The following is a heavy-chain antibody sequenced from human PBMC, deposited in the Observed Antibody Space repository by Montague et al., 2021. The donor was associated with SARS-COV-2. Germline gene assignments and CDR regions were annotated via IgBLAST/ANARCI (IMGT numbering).Heavy chain of an antibody. CDR2: ISSSSRYT. Sequence: SLRLSCAASGFTFSDYYMSWLRQAPGRGLEWVSYISSSSRYTNYADSVKGRFTISRDNTKNSLSLQMNSLRAEDTAVYYCASTGHCTGGVCFAHYFDYWGQGSRVTVSS. V-gene: IGHV3-11*03. CDR3: ASTGHCTGGVCFAHYFDY. CDR1: GFTFSDYY. D-gene: IGHD2-8*02. J-gene: IGHJ4*02.